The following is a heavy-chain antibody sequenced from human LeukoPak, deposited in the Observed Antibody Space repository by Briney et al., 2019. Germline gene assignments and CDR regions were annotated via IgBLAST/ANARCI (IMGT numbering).Heavy chain of an antibody. CDR1: GFTFSTYW. CDR3: ARDNLGALDY. Sequence: GGSLRLSCAASGFTFSTYWMAWVRQAPGKGLEWVANIKQDGSEKYYVDSVKGRFTISRDNAKKSLYLQMNSLRAEDTAVYYCARDNLGALDYRGQGTLVTVSS. V-gene: IGHV3-7*01. D-gene: IGHD1-26*01. CDR2: IKQDGSEK. J-gene: IGHJ4*02.